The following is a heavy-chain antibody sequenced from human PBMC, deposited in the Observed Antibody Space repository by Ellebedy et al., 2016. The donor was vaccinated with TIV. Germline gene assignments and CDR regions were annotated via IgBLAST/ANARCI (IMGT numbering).Heavy chain of an antibody. D-gene: IGHD3-22*01. CDR1: GGTFSSYA. V-gene: IGHV1-18*01. CDR3: ARETYYYDSSGAADGEYYYYGMDV. J-gene: IGHJ6*02. Sequence: ASVKVSCXASGGTFSSYAISWVRQAPGQGLEWMGWISAYNGNTNYAQKLQGRVTMTTDTSTSTAYMELRSLRSDDTAVYYCARETYYYDSSGAADGEYYYYGMDVWGQGTTVTVSS. CDR2: ISAYNGNT.